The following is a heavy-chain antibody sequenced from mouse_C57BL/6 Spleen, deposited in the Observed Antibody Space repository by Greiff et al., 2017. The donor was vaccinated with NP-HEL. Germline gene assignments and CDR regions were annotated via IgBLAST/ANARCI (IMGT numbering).Heavy chain of an antibody. V-gene: IGHV5-17*01. J-gene: IGHJ1*03. CDR2: ISSGSSTI. CDR1: GFTFSDYG. D-gene: IGHD1-1*01. CDR3: ASTVVDWYFDV. Sequence: EVHLVESGGGLVKPGGSLKLSCAASGFTFSDYGMHWVRQAPEKGLEWVAYISSGSSTIYYADTVKGRFTISRDNAKNNLFLQMTSLRSEDTAMYYCASTVVDWYFDVWGTGTTVTVSS.